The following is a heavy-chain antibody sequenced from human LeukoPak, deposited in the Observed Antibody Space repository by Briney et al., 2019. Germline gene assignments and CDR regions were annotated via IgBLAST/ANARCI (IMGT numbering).Heavy chain of an antibody. CDR3: ARDFGCSADSCFSGFDY. CDR1: GFTFSSYE. V-gene: IGHV3-48*03. D-gene: IGHD2-15*01. Sequence: GGSLRLSCAASGFTFSSYEMNWVRQAPGKGLEWVSYISSSGSNIYYADSVKGRFTISRDNAKNSLYLQMNSLRAEDTAVYFCARDFGCSADSCFSGFDYWGQGTLVTVSS. J-gene: IGHJ4*02. CDR2: ISSSGSNI.